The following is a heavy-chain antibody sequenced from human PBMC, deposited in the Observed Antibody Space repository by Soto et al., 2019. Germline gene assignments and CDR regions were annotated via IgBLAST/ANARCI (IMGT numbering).Heavy chain of an antibody. D-gene: IGHD5-12*01. CDR1: GFAFSGYW. J-gene: IGHJ4*02. Sequence: EVQLVESGGDLVKPGGSLRLSCAASGFAFSGYWMSWVRQAPGKGLEGVANIKQDGSEKYYVDSVKGRFTISRDNVKNSLYLQMNSLRVEDTAVYYCARATSVDAYWGQGTLVTVSS. V-gene: IGHV3-7*01. CDR3: ARATSVDAY. CDR2: IKQDGSEK.